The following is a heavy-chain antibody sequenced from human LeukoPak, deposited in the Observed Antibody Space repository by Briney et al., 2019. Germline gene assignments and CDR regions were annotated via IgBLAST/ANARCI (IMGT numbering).Heavy chain of an antibody. V-gene: IGHV1-46*01. CDR1: GYTFTSYY. J-gene: IGHJ4*02. D-gene: IGHD3-3*01. Sequence: APVKVSCKASGYTFTSYYMHWVRQAPGQGLEWMGIINPSGGSTSYAQKFQGRVTMTRDTSTSTVYMELSSLRSEDTAVYYCARDAGGVVSHEEFDYWGQGTLVTVSS. CDR2: INPSGGST. CDR3: ARDAGGVVSHEEFDY.